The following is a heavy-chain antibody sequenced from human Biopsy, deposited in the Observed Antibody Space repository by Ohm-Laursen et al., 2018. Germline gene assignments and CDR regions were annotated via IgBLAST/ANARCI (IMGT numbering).Heavy chain of an antibody. CDR2: IYHSGTT. J-gene: IGHJ4*02. D-gene: IGHD1-26*01. CDR3: ATFRASWDTTQGGYY. V-gene: IGHV4-31*03. CDR1: GVSISVDGYY. Sequence: SQTLSLTCTVSGVSISVDGYYWAWIRQLPGKGLDWIGYIYHSGTTYYNPSLKSRLTMSADTSKNEFSLRLRSVTAADTAVYFWATFRASWDTTQGGYYWGQGTLVTVSS.